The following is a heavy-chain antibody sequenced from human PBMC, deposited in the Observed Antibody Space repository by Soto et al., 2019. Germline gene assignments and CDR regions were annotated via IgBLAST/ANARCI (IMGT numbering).Heavy chain of an antibody. CDR3: AKGFLGRGWCPPYYCDY. V-gene: IGHV3-9*01. CDR1: GFTFDDYA. J-gene: IGHJ4*02. D-gene: IGHD6-19*01. CDR2: ISWNSDNL. Sequence: EVQLVESGGGLVQPGRSLRLSCAASGFTFDDYAMHWVRQAPGKGLEWVSGISWNSDNLGYADSVKGRFTISRDNAKNSLYLQMNSLRVEATAFYYCAKGFLGRGWCPPYYCDYWGQGTLVTVSS.